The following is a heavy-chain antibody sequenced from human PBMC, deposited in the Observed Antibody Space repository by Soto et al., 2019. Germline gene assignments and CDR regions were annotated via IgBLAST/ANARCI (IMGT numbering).Heavy chain of an antibody. D-gene: IGHD5-18*01. V-gene: IGHV3-30*18. CDR1: GFTFSSYG. J-gene: IGHJ6*02. CDR2: ISYDGSNK. Sequence: GGSLRLSCAASGFTFSSYGMHWVRQAPGKGLEWVAVISYDGSNKYYADSVKGRFTISRDNSKNTLYLQMNSLRAEDTAVYYCAKESGYSYGYYYYGMDVWGQGTTVTV. CDR3: AKESGYSYGYYYYGMDV.